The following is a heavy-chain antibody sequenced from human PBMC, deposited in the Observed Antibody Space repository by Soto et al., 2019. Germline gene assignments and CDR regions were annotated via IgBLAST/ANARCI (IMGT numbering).Heavy chain of an antibody. CDR1: GFTFSSYA. Sequence: EVQLLESGGGLVQPGGSLRLSCAASGFTFSSYAMSWVRLAPGKGLEWFSSIGGSGGTYYAESVKGRFTISRANSKNMLYLHLNSLRAEGKAMYYCANGQGCSYYCDSWGQGTLVTGSS. CDR2: IGGSGGT. D-gene: IGHD2-8*01. J-gene: IGHJ4*02. V-gene: IGHV3-23*01. CDR3: ANGQGCSYYCDS.